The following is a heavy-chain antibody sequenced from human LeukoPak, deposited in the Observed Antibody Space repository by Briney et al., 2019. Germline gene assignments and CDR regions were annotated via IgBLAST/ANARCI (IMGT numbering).Heavy chain of an antibody. CDR1: GFTFSSYG. D-gene: IGHD4-11*01. CDR3: AKDGGHLTTRYYFDY. V-gene: IGHV3-30*18. J-gene: IGHJ4*02. Sequence: GGSLRLSCAASGFTFSSYGMHWVRQAPGKGLEWVAVISYDGSNKYHADSVKGRFTISRDNSKNTLYLQMNSLRAEDTAVYYCAKDGGHLTTRYYFDYWGQGTLVTVSS. CDR2: ISYDGSNK.